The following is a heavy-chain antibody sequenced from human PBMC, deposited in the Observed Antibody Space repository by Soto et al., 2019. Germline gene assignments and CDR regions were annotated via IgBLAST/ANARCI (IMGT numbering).Heavy chain of an antibody. D-gene: IGHD2-2*01. CDR3: ARDCSSTSCYGGHFDY. V-gene: IGHV3-30*03. CDR1: GFTFSSYG. Sequence: GGSLRLSCAASGFTFSSYGMHWVRQAPGKGLEWVAVISYDGSNKYYADSVKGRFTISRDNSKNTLYLQMNSLRAEDTAVYYCARDCSSTSCYGGHFDYWGQGTLVTVSS. CDR2: ISYDGSNK. J-gene: IGHJ4*02.